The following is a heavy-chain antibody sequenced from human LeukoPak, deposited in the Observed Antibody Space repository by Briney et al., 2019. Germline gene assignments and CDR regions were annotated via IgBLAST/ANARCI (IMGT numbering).Heavy chain of an antibody. Sequence: GGSLRLSCAASGFTFSSYEMSWVRRAPGKGLEWVSIISGSGGSRYYAESVKGRLTVSRDNSKEMLYLQMNSLRAEDTAVYYCAARSDYKDYWGQGTLVTVSS. CDR2: ISGSGGSR. CDR1: GFTFSSYE. J-gene: IGHJ4*02. CDR3: AARSDYKDY. V-gene: IGHV3-23*01. D-gene: IGHD3-10*01.